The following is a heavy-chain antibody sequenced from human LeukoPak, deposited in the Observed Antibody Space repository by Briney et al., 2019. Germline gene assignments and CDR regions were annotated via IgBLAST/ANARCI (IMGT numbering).Heavy chain of an antibody. CDR2: VYYSGST. CDR1: GVSVSSGGYY. J-gene: IGHJ4*02. V-gene: IGHV4-31*03. Sequence: PSETLSLTCTVSGVSVSSGGYYWSWIRQHPEKGLESIGHVYYSGSTYYNPSLKSRITILKDASKSQFTLKLNSVTPTDTAVYFCAGGKYDILTGYFRFDHWGQGALVTVSS. D-gene: IGHD3-9*01. CDR3: AGGKYDILTGYFRFDH.